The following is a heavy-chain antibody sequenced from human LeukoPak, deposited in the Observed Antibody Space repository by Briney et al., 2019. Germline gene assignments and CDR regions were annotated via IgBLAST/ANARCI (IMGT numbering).Heavy chain of an antibody. CDR1: GYTFTSYG. Sequence: EASVKVSCKASGYTFTSYGISWVRRAPGQGLEWMGWISTYNGNTNYAQKLQGRVTMTTDTSTSTAYMELRSLRSDDTAVYYCAREVSGSYYGDNWFDPWGQGTLVTVSS. CDR3: AREVSGSYYGDNWFDP. CDR2: ISTYNGNT. D-gene: IGHD1-26*01. J-gene: IGHJ5*02. V-gene: IGHV1-18*01.